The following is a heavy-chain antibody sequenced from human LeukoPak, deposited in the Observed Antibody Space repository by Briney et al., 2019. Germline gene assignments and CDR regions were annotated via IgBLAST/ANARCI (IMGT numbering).Heavy chain of an antibody. D-gene: IGHD3-22*01. CDR2: IYYSGST. CDR3: ARDDGWGYSSGSTSAGY. CDR1: GGSISSYY. V-gene: IGHV4-59*12. J-gene: IGHJ4*02. Sequence: SETLSLTCTVSGGSISSYYWSWIRQPPGKGLEWIGYIYYSGSTNYNPSLKSRVTMSVDTSKNQFSLKLSSVTAADTAVYYCARDDGWGYSSGSTSAGYWGQGTLVTVSS.